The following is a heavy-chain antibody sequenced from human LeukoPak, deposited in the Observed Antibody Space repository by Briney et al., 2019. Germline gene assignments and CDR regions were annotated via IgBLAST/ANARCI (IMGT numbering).Heavy chain of an antibody. CDR2: IKRDGSEK. D-gene: IGHD4-17*01. J-gene: IGHJ4*02. V-gene: IGHV3-7*04. Sequence: GGSLRLSCEASGFIFGAYWMSWVRQAPGKGLEWVANIKRDGSEKYYVDSVKGRFTISRDNAKNSLYLQMNSLRAEEAAVYYCARGYGDSIHFDYWGQGTLVTVSS. CDR3: ARGYGDSIHFDY. CDR1: GFIFGAYW.